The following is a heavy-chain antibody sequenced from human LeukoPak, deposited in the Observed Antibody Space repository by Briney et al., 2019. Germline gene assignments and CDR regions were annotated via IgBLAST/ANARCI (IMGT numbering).Heavy chain of an antibody. D-gene: IGHD3-10*01. Sequence: PGGSLRLSCAASGFTFSSNVMIWVRQAPGKGLEWVSSIPASGGSTYYADSVKGRFTISRDNSKNTLYLQMNSLRAEDTAVYYCAKGAGYYGSGTHGDYWGQGTLVTVSS. V-gene: IGHV3-23*01. CDR2: IPASGGST. CDR3: AKGAGYYGSGTHGDY. J-gene: IGHJ4*02. CDR1: GFTFSSNV.